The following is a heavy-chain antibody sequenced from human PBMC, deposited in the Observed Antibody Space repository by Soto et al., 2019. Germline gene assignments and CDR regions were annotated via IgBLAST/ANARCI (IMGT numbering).Heavy chain of an antibody. CDR1: GFTFNTYG. J-gene: IGHJ5*02. CDR2: ISYDGSNE. CDR3: AKSLAVAAGWLDP. D-gene: IGHD6-19*01. V-gene: IGHV3-30*18. Sequence: PGGSLRLSCAASGFTFNTYGMHWVRQAPGKGLEWVAFISYDGSNEYYADSVKGRFTISRDNSKNTVFLQMNSLRGEDTAVYYCAKSLAVAAGWLDPWGQGALVTVSS.